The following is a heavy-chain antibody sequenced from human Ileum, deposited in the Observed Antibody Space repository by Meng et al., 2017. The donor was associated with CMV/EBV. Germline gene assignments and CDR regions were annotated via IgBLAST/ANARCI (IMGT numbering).Heavy chain of an antibody. D-gene: IGHD7-27*01. Sequence: GESRKIPCAASGFTFSSYAMHWVRQAPGKGLGWVAVISYDGSNKFYADSVKGRFTISRDNSKNTLYLQMNNLRAEDTAVCYCARDGDSGDFDHWGQGTLVTVYS. CDR3: ARDGDSGDFDH. J-gene: IGHJ4*01. CDR1: GFTFSSYA. CDR2: ISYDGSNK. V-gene: IGHV3-30-3*01.